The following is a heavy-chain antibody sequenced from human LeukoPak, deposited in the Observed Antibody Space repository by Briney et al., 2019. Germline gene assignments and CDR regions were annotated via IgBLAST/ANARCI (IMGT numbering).Heavy chain of an antibody. CDR1: GFTFSSYS. D-gene: IGHD3-10*01. V-gene: IGHV3-21*01. J-gene: IGHJ6*03. CDR2: ISSSSSYI. CDR3: AREGITMVRGVNYYYMDV. Sequence: GGSLRLSCAASGFTFSSYSMNWVRQAPGKGLEWVSSISSSSSYIYYADSVKGRFTISRDNAKNSLYLQMNSLRAEDTAVYYCAREGITMVRGVNYYYMDVWGKGTTVTVSS.